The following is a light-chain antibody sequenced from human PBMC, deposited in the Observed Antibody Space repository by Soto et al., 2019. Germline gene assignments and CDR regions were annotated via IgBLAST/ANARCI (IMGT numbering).Light chain of an antibody. CDR3: QQYNNWPQT. J-gene: IGKJ2*01. Sequence: EIVMTQSPATLSVSPGERVTLSCRASQSVSSNLAWYQQKPGQAPRLLIYGASTRATGIPVRFSGSGSGTEFTLTISSLQSEDFAVYYCQQYNNWPQTFGQGTKLEIK. CDR2: GAS. CDR1: QSVSSN. V-gene: IGKV3-15*01.